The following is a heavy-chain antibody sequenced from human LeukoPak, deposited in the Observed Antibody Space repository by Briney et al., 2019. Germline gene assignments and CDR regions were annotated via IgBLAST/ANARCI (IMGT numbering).Heavy chain of an antibody. CDR1: GYSFTSYW. J-gene: IGHJ4*02. Sequence: GESLKISCKASGYSFTSYWIGWVRQMPGKGLEWMGIIYPGDSDTRYSPSFQGQVTISADKSISTAYLQWSSLKASDTAMYYCARPKAAADLPPSYWGQGTLVTVSS. D-gene: IGHD6-13*01. CDR2: IYPGDSDT. CDR3: ARPKAAADLPPSY. V-gene: IGHV5-51*01.